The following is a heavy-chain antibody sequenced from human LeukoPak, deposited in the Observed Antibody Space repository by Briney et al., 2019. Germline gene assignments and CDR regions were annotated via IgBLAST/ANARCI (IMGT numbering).Heavy chain of an antibody. CDR3: AKHRFESGGYHSTD. V-gene: IGHV3-23*01. CDR1: GFTFSSYA. J-gene: IGHJ4*02. Sequence: GGSLRLSCAASGFTFSSYAMSWVRQAPGKGPAWVSTISGGSGSTYCADSVKGWFTISRDNSKNTLYLQMNSLRDEDTAVYYCAKHRFESGGYHSTDWGQGTLVTVSS. CDR2: ISGGSGST. D-gene: IGHD3-22*01.